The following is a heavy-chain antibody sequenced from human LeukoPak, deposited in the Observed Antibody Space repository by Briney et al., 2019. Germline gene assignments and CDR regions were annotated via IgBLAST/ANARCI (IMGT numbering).Heavy chain of an antibody. V-gene: IGHV3-48*01. CDR3: ARADIVVVPAAMY. CDR1: GFTFSSYS. D-gene: IGHD2-2*01. CDR2: ISSSSSTI. J-gene: IGHJ4*02. Sequence: TGGSLRLSCAASGFTFSSYSKNWVRQAPGKGLEWVSYISSSSSTIYYADSVKSRLTISRDNAKNSLYLQMNSLRAEDTAVYYCARADIVVVPAAMYWGQGTLVTVSS.